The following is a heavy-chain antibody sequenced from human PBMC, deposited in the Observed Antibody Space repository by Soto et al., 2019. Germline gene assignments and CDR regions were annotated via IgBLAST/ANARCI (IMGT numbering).Heavy chain of an antibody. Sequence: ASVKVSCKASGYTFTSYGISWVRQAPGQGLERMGWISAYNGNTNYAQKFQGRVTMTRDTSTSTAYMELRSLRSDDTAVYYCARDRLPSQGQWLAAFDYWGQGTLVTVSS. CDR2: ISAYNGNT. D-gene: IGHD6-19*01. J-gene: IGHJ4*02. CDR3: ARDRLPSQGQWLAAFDY. CDR1: GYTFTSYG. V-gene: IGHV1-18*01.